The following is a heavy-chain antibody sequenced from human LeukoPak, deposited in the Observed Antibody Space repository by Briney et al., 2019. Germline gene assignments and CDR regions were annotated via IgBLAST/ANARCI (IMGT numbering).Heavy chain of an antibody. J-gene: IGHJ4*02. CDR2: ISSSSSYI. V-gene: IGHV3-21*01. CDR1: GFTFSSYS. D-gene: IGHD4-17*01. CDR3: ATYYGDYGVFDY. Sequence: GGSLRLSCAASGFTFSSYSMNWVRQAPGKGLKWVSSISSSSSYIYYADSVKGRFTISRDNAKNSLYLQMNSLRAEDTAVYYCATYYGDYGVFDYWGQGTLVTVSS.